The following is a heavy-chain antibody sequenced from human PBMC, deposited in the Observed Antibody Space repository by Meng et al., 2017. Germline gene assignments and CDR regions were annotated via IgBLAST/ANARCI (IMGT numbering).Heavy chain of an antibody. V-gene: IGHV4-30-4*01. CDR3: ARVVGDCASCYKGWFDP. CDR2: ISYSGAT. J-gene: IGHJ5*02. Sequence: QVQLQESGPRLVRPSQTLSLTCTVSGASISSAVFWIWIRQPPGKDPEWIGYISYSGATHYNPSLKSRLTISVDTAKNQFSLSLSSVTAADTAVYYCARVVGDCASCYKGWFDPWGQGTLVTVSS. CDR1: GASISSAVF. D-gene: IGHD2-2*02.